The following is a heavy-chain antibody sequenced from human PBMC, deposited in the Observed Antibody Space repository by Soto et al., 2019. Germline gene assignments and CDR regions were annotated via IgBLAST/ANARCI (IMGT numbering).Heavy chain of an antibody. V-gene: IGHV1-69*13. D-gene: IGHD7-27*01. CDR1: GGTFSSYA. Sequence: SAKVSCKASGGTFSSYAISWVRQAPGQGLEWMGGIIPIFGTANYAQKFQGRVTITADESTSTAYMELSSLRSEDTAVYYCARVGAGDGWFDPWGQGTLVTVSS. CDR3: ARVGAGDGWFDP. CDR2: IIPIFGTA. J-gene: IGHJ5*02.